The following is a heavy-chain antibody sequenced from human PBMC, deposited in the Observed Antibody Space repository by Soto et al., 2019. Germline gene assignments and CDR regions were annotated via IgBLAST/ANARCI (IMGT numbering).Heavy chain of an antibody. CDR2: ISAYNGIT. J-gene: IGHJ4*02. Sequence: GASVKVSCKASGYTFTSYGISWVRQAPGQGLEWMGWISAYNGITNYAQKFQGRVTMTTDKSTSTAYMELSSLRSEDTAVYYCARDQWLRSPPDYWGQGTLVTVSS. D-gene: IGHD5-12*01. CDR1: GYTFTSYG. CDR3: ARDQWLRSPPDY. V-gene: IGHV1-18*01.